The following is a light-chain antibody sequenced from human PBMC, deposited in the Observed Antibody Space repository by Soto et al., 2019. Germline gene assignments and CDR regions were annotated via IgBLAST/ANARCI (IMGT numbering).Light chain of an antibody. CDR1: QSVSSY. Sequence: EIVVTQSLATLSLTTGERATLSCRASQSVSSYLAWYQQKPGQAPRLLIYDASNRATGIPARFSGSGSGTDFTLTISSLEPEDFAVYYCQQRSKWPITFGQGTRLEIK. CDR2: DAS. CDR3: QQRSKWPIT. J-gene: IGKJ5*01. V-gene: IGKV3-11*01.